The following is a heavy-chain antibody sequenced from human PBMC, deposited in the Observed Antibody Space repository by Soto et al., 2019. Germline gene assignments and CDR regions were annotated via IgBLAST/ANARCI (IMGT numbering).Heavy chain of an antibody. CDR3: ARGTTVETGSY. CDR2: ISAYNGNT. CDR1: GYTFSSYG. J-gene: IGHJ4*02. Sequence: QVQLVQSGAEVKKPGASVKVSCKASGYTFSSYGINWVRQAPGQGLEWMGWISAYNGNTNYAQKLQGRVTMTPDPSASTASMQMRSLKCADTAVYYCARGTTVETGSYWGQGTLVTVSS. D-gene: IGHD4-17*01. V-gene: IGHV1-18*01.